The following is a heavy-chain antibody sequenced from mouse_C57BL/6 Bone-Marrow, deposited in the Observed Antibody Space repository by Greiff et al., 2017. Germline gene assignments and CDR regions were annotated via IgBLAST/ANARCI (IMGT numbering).Heavy chain of an antibody. Sequence: VKLQQSDAELVKPGASVKISCKVSGYTFTDHTIHWMKQRPEQGLEWIGYIYPRDGSTKYNEKFKGKATLTADNSSSTAYMQLNILTSEYSAVYFCAREGDDYCFMDYWGQGTSVTVSS. CDR2: IYPRDGST. CDR3: AREGDDYCFMDY. J-gene: IGHJ4*01. V-gene: IGHV1-78*01. CDR1: GYTFTDHT. D-gene: IGHD2-4*01.